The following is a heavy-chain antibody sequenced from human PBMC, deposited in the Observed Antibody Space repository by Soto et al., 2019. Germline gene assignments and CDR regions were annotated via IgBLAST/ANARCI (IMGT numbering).Heavy chain of an antibody. Sequence: GGSLRLSCAASGFSVSDYAIAWVRQAPGKGLEWVSSLSGSETMRQADSVKGRFTISRDNSKNTVYLQMNNLRVEDTALYYCTKSPRVATVFRWGLDPWGQGTLVTVSS. CDR3: TKSPRVATVFRWGLDP. V-gene: IGHV3-23*01. J-gene: IGHJ5*02. CDR2: LSGSETM. D-gene: IGHD5-12*01. CDR1: GFSVSDYA.